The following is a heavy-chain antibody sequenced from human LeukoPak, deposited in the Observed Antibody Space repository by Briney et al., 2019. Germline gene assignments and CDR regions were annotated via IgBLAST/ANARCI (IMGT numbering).Heavy chain of an antibody. CDR2: ISAYNGNT. D-gene: IGHD3-10*01. V-gene: IGHV1-18*01. CDR1: GYTFTSYV. Sequence: ASVKVSCKASGYTFTSYVISWVPHAPGQGLGRMGCISAYNGNTNYAQKLQGRVTMTTDTSTSTAYMELRSLRSDDTAVYYCARGGDYYGSGSPDAFDIWGQGTMVTVS. J-gene: IGHJ3*02. CDR3: ARGGDYYGSGSPDAFDI.